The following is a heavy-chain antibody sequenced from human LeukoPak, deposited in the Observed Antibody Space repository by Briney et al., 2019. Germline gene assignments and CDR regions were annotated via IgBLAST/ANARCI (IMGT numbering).Heavy chain of an antibody. CDR3: ARGRASAFDV. V-gene: IGHV4-31*03. Sequence: SETLSLTCTVSGGSISSGGYYWSWIRQHPGKGLEWIGYIYYSGSTYYNPSLKSRVTISVDTSKNQFSLQLNSVTSEDTAVYYCARGRASAFDVWGQGTMVTVSS. J-gene: IGHJ3*01. D-gene: IGHD6-25*01. CDR1: GGSISSGGYY. CDR2: IYYSGST.